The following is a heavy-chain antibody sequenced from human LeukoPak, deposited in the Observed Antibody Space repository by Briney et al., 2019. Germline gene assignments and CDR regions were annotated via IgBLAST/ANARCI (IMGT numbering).Heavy chain of an antibody. V-gene: IGHV1-18*01. J-gene: IGHJ3*02. CDR3: ARATGTWGHDGFDI. Sequence: GASVTVSCKAYGYTFISHGISWVRQAPGQGLEWMGWISGSSSNTNYAQRLQGRVTMTTDTSTTTAYMELRSLRSDATAVYYCARATGTWGHDGFDIWGQATMLTVSS. CDR2: ISGSSSNT. D-gene: IGHD3-16*01. CDR1: GYTFISHG.